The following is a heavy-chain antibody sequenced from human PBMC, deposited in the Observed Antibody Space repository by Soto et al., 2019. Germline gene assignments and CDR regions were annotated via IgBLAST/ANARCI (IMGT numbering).Heavy chain of an antibody. J-gene: IGHJ4*02. V-gene: IGHV4-59*01. CDR1: GDSISNYN. CDR3: ESGEIYFDY. CDR2: IYYNGGT. Sequence: SETLSLTCAVSGDSISNYNWGWIRQPPGKGLEWIGYIYYNGGTNYNPSLKSRVTISVDTSKSQFSLKLTSVTAADTAVYYCESGEIYFDYWGQGTLVTVSS. D-gene: IGHD7-27*01.